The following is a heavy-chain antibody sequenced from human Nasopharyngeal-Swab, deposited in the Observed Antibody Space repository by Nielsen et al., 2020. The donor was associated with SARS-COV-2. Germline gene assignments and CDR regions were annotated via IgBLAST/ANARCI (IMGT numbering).Heavy chain of an antibody. J-gene: IGHJ4*02. V-gene: IGHV4-59*01. D-gene: IGHD6-13*01. CDR3: ARGGGSSSWVDY. CDR2: IYYSGST. Sequence: WIRQPPGKGLERIGHIYYSGSTNYNPSLKSRVTISVDTSKNQFSLKLSSVTAADTAVYYCARGGGSSSWVDYWGQGTLVTVSS.